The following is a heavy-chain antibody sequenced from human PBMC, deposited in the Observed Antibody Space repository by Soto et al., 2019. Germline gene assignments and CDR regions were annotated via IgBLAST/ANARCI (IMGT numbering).Heavy chain of an antibody. CDR2: ISGSGGTT. J-gene: IGHJ4*02. CDR1: GFTFSSYA. Sequence: EVQLLESGGDLVQPGGSLRLSCAASGFTFSSYAMSWVRQAPGKGLEWVSLISGSGGTTYYADSVKGRFTISRDNSKNALFLQMNSLRAEDTAVYYCAKVVHAQLLLRGWDSWGQGTLVTGS. V-gene: IGHV3-23*01. CDR3: AKVVHAQLLLRGWDS. D-gene: IGHD5-18*01.